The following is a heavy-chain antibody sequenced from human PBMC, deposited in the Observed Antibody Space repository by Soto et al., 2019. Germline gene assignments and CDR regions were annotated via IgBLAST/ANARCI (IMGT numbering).Heavy chain of an antibody. J-gene: IGHJ4*02. D-gene: IGHD6-6*01. CDR1: GGSISGSGYY. CDR3: ARSKSRQEIGY. CDR2: IYYSGNT. Sequence: SETLSLTCTVSGGSISGSGYYWGWIRQPPGKGLEWIGSIYYSGNTFYNPSLKSRVTISVDMSKNQFSLRLTSVTAADTAVYYCARSKSRQEIGYWGQGNLVTVSS. V-gene: IGHV4-39*01.